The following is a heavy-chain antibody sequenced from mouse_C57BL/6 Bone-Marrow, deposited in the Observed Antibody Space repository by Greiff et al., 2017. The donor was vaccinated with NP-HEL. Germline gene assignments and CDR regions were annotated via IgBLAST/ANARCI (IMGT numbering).Heavy chain of an antibody. CDR2: IYPRSGNT. J-gene: IGHJ3*01. V-gene: IGHV1-81*01. CDR3: ARRGGFAY. CDR1: GYTFTSYG. Sequence: VKLVESGAELARPGASVKLSCKASGYTFTSYGISWVKQRTGQGLEWIGEIYPRSGNTYYNEKFKGKATLTADKSSSTAYMELRSLTSEDSAVYFCARRGGFAYWGQGTLVTVSA.